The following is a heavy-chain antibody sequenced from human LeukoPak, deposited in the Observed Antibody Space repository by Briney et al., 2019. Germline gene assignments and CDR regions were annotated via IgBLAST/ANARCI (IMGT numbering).Heavy chain of an antibody. CDR1: GFTFDDYA. CDR2: ISYNMDTI. CDR3: ATDYCGGDCYSGWYFDL. D-gene: IGHD2-21*02. Sequence: GGSLRLSCAASGFTFDDYAMHRVRQAPGKGLGWVSGISYNMDTIASADSVKGRFTISRDNAKNSLYLQMNSLRAEDTALYYCATDYCGGDCYSGWYFDLWGRGTLVTVSS. V-gene: IGHV3-9*01. J-gene: IGHJ2*01.